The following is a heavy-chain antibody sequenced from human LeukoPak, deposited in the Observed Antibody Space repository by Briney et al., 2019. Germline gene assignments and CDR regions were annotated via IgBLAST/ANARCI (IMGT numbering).Heavy chain of an antibody. CDR1: GFTFSTYT. D-gene: IGHD3-10*01. CDR3: ARDQITTVRGVIARSTDYYDYYYMDV. V-gene: IGHV3-30*04. CDR2: TSYDGSNK. J-gene: IGHJ6*03. Sequence: GGSLRLSCAASGFTFSTYTMHWVRQAPGKGLEWVAVTSYDGSNKYYADSVKGRFTISRDKSKNTLYPQMNSLRAEDTALYYCARDQITTVRGVIARSTDYYDYYYMDVWGKGTTVTVSS.